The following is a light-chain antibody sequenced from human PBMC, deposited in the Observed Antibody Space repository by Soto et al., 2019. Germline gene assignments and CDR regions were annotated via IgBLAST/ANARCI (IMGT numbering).Light chain of an antibody. CDR1: QSVTSSY. V-gene: IGKV3-20*01. J-gene: IGKJ2*01. Sequence: EIVLTQSPGTLSLSPGETATLSCRASQSVTSSYLAWYQQKPGQAPRLLIYGASNRATGIPDRFSGSGSGTDFTLTIDRLEPEDFAVYYCQQYGNSPLYAFAQGTRVEI. CDR3: QQYGNSPLYA. CDR2: GAS.